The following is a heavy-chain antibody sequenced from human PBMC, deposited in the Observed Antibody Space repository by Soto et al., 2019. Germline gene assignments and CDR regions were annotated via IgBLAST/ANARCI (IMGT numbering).Heavy chain of an antibody. V-gene: IGHV1-2*02. Sequence: QVQLVQSGAEVKKPGAPVKVSCKTSGYTFAAYYIHWIRQAPGQGLEWMGWINPTSGGTVYAQNFQDRVTMTRDTSISTAYMELRRLNSDDTAVYYCARDPDYGDYWGYFFDSWGQGTPVTVSS. CDR2: INPTSGGT. D-gene: IGHD4-17*01. CDR3: ARDPDYGDYWGYFFDS. J-gene: IGHJ4*02. CDR1: GYTFAAYY.